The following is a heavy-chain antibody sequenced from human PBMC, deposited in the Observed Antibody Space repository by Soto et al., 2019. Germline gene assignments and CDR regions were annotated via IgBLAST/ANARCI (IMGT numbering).Heavy chain of an antibody. Sequence: SVKVSCKASGSAFTSSAVQWVRQARGQRLEWIGWIVVGSGDTNYPQKFQERVTITRDMSTSTAYMELSSLRFEDTAVYYCAADRDYDFWSGLIRDPPWNLDYWGQGTLVTVSS. CDR1: GSAFTSSA. V-gene: IGHV1-58*01. J-gene: IGHJ4*02. CDR3: AADRDYDFWSGLIRDPPWNLDY. D-gene: IGHD3-3*01. CDR2: IVVGSGDT.